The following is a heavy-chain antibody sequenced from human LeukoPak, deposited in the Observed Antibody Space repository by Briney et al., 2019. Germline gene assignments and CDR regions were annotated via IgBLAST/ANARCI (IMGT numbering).Heavy chain of an antibody. V-gene: IGHV4-34*01. Sequence: SETLSLLCAVYGGSYRGYYGSGTRHPPGKGLEGSGEINNSGGTNYNPTLKSRVTISVDTSKNQFSLKLSSVTAADTAVYYCARVGRSGYRYNWFDPWGQGTLVTVSS. CDR3: ARVGRSGYRYNWFDP. D-gene: IGHD3-3*01. CDR2: INNSGGT. CDR1: GGSYRGYY. J-gene: IGHJ5*02.